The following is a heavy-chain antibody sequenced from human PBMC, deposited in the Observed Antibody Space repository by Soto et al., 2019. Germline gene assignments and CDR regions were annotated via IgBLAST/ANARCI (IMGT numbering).Heavy chain of an antibody. D-gene: IGHD2-21*01. CDR3: AREVVGPMYYYYYGMDV. CDR1: GFTVSRNY. CDR2: IYSGGDT. Sequence: GGSLRLSCAASGFTVSRNYMSWVRQAPGKGLEWVSVIYSGGDTYYADSVKGRFTISRDNSKNTLYLQMSSLRAEDTAVYYCAREVVGPMYYYYYGMDVWGQGTTVTVSS. V-gene: IGHV3-53*01. J-gene: IGHJ6*02.